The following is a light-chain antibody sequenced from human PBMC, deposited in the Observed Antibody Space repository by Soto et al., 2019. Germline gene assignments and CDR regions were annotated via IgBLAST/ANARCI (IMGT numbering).Light chain of an antibody. CDR2: DAS. CDR1: QSVSSY. V-gene: IGKV3-11*01. Sequence: EIVLTQSPATLSLSPGERATLSCRASQSVSSYLAWYQQKPGQAPRLLIYDASNRATGIPARFSGSGSGTAFTLTISGLEPEDFAVYYCQQRSNWLWTFGQGTKVEIK. CDR3: QQRSNWLWT. J-gene: IGKJ1*01.